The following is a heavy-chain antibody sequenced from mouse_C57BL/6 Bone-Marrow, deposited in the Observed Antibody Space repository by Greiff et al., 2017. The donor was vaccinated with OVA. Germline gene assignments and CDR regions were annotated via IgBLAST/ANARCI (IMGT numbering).Heavy chain of an antibody. CDR3: ARQAWLLRFAY. Sequence: LVESGGGLVKPGGSLKLSCAASGFPFSSYTMSWVRQTPEKRLEWVATISGGVGNPYYPDSVKGRFTSSRDNAKNTLYLQMSSLRTEDTALYYCARQAWLLRFAYWGQGTLSLSLQ. D-gene: IGHD2-3*01. CDR1: GFPFSSYT. V-gene: IGHV5-9*01. J-gene: IGHJ3*01. CDR2: ISGGVGNP.